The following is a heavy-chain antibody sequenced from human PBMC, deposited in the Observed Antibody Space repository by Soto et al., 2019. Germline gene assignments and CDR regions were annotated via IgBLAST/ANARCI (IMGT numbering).Heavy chain of an antibody. CDR3: AKDFYSSSGYGAFDI. J-gene: IGHJ3*02. CDR2: ISYDGSNK. D-gene: IGHD6-13*01. V-gene: IGHV3-30*18. CDR1: GFTFSSNG. Sequence: QVQLVESGGGVVQPGRSLRLSCAASGFTFSSNGMHWVRQAPGKGLEWVAVISYDGSNKYYADSVKGRFTISRDKSKNTVYLQINSLSAEDTVVYYCAKDFYSSSGYGAFDIWGQGTMVTVSS.